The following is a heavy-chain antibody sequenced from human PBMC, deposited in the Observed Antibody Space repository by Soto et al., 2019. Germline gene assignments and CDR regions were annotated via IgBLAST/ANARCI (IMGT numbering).Heavy chain of an antibody. J-gene: IGHJ6*02. CDR2: IFSSGTT. CDR3: ARVPSPFDFYYAMDV. V-gene: IGHV4-30-4*02. CDR1: NECSGSWNTY. D-gene: IGHD3-16*01. Sequence: SDTCSVANECSGSWNTYRSRKKQAPGKGLEWIGYIFSSGTTYYNPSLKSRLTMSLDTSQNQFSLKLNSVTAADTAVYFCARVPSPFDFYYAMDVWGQGTTVTVSS.